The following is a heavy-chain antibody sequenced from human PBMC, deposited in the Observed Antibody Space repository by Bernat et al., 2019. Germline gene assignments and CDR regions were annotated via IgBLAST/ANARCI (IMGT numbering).Heavy chain of an antibody. D-gene: IGHD6-13*01. CDR2: IRRKANSYAT. CDR1: GFTFSGSA. Sequence: EVQLVESGGGLVQPGGSLKLSCAASGFTFSGSAMHWVRQASGKGLEGVGRIRRKANSYATAYAASVKGRFTISRDDSKNTAYLQMNSLKTEDTAVYYCTSAAAGYYWGQGTLVTVSS. CDR3: TSAAAGYY. J-gene: IGHJ4*02. V-gene: IGHV3-73*01.